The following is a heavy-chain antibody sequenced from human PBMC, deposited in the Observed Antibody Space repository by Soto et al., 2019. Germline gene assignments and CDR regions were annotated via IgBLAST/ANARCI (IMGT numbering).Heavy chain of an antibody. Sequence: EVQLLESGGGLVQPGESLRLSCAASGFTFSSYAMSWVXQXXXXGLAGVSVISGSDDSTYYADSVKGRFTISRDNSKNXXXXXXXXXXXXXXAVYYCXKRSSSSTFDYWGQGTLVTVSS. D-gene: IGHD6-6*01. CDR2: ISGSDDST. CDR1: GFTFSSYA. CDR3: XKRSSSSTFDY. J-gene: IGHJ4*02. V-gene: IGHV3-23*01.